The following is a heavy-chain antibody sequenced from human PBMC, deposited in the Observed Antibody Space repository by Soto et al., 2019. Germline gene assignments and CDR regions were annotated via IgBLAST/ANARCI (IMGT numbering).Heavy chain of an antibody. J-gene: IGHJ2*01. CDR3: AGHPMHYWDFDL. V-gene: IGHV6-1*01. Sequence: QVQLQQSGPGLVKPSQTLSLTCAISGDSVTSNSGVWNWIRQSPSRGLEWLGRTYYRSTWYTDYAGSVKSRITITPATSKNLVSLHLTSVTPEATAVYYCAGHPMHYWDFDLWGRGTLVTVSS. CDR1: GDSVTSNSGV. CDR2: TYYRSTWYT.